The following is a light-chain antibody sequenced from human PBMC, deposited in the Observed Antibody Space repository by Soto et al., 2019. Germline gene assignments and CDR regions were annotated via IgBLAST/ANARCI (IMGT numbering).Light chain of an antibody. J-gene: IGKJ2*01. V-gene: IGKV3-15*01. CDR1: QSVGPD. Sequence: EIVLTQSPGTLSVSLGERATLACRASQSVGPDLAWYQQRHGQAPRLLIYGASKRATGVPARLSGRGSGIEVTHTITSLQYEDFAVYYCHQYNNRPPYTFGQGHHLEI. CDR2: GAS. CDR3: HQYNNRPPYT.